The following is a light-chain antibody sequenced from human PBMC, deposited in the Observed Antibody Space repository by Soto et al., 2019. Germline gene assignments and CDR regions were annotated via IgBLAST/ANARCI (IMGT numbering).Light chain of an antibody. J-gene: IGKJ5*01. CDR1: KNISNW. Sequence: RVSKNISNWLAWYQQKPGQAPKLLIYKASTLKSGVPSRFSGRGSGTEFTLTIRRSQPADFAAYSIQQYPTWAPVTFGRGTRLEIK. V-gene: IGKV1-5*03. CDR3: QQYPTWAPVT. CDR2: KAS.